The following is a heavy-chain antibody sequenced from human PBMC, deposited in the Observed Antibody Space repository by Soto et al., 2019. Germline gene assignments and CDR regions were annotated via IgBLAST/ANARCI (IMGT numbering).Heavy chain of an antibody. CDR2: ISGSGGST. J-gene: IGHJ4*02. V-gene: IGHV3-23*01. D-gene: IGHD2-15*01. Sequence: PGGSLRLSCAASGFTFSSYAMSWVRQAPGKGLEWVSAISGSGGSTYYADSVKGRFTISRDNSKNTLYLQMNSLRAEDTAVYYCAKGYCSGGSCYSGPGVFDYWGQGTLVTVSS. CDR3: AKGYCSGGSCYSGPGVFDY. CDR1: GFTFSSYA.